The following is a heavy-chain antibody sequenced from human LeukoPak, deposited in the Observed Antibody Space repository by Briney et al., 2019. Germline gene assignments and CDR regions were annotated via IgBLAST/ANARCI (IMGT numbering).Heavy chain of an antibody. J-gene: IGHJ2*01. CDR3: ARGRQMSINWYFDL. V-gene: IGHV1-8*03. CDR2: MNPKSGST. CDR1: GYTFTAHD. D-gene: IGHD3-10*01. Sequence: ASVKVSCKTSGYTFTAHDIFWVRQAAGQGLEWMGWMNPKSGSTAYAQKVQGRVTFTRNTSITTAYLDLTNLRYEDTAMYYCARGRQMSINWYFDLWGRGTQVTVAS.